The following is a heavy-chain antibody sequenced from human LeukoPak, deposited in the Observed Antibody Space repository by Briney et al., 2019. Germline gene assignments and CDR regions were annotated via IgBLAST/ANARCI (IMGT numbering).Heavy chain of an antibody. Sequence: GGSLRLSCAASGFTFSSYVMSWVRQAPGKGLEWASAISGSGGSTYYADSVKGRFTISRDNSKNTLYLQMNSLRAEDTAVYYCAKLGGSTSCCDAFDIWGQGTMVTVSS. CDR1: GFTFSSYV. CDR2: ISGSGGST. D-gene: IGHD2-2*01. V-gene: IGHV3-23*01. CDR3: AKLGGSTSCCDAFDI. J-gene: IGHJ3*02.